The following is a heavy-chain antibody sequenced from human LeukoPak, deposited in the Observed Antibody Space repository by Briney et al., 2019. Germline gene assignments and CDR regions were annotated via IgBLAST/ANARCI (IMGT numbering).Heavy chain of an antibody. Sequence: ASVKVSCKASGYTFTSYYMHWVRQAPGQGLEWMGIINPSGGSTSYAQKFQARVTMTRDMSTSTVYMELSSLRSEDTAVYYCARTLAYCGGDCYIADAFDIWGQGTMVTVSS. D-gene: IGHD2-21*02. J-gene: IGHJ3*02. CDR2: INPSGGST. CDR3: ARTLAYCGGDCYIADAFDI. V-gene: IGHV1-46*01. CDR1: GYTFTSYY.